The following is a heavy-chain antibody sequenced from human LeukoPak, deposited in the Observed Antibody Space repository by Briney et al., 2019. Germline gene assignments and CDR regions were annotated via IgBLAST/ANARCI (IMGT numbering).Heavy chain of an antibody. CDR2: IYYSGST. D-gene: IGHD4-17*01. CDR3: ARGTTEDYYYYYMDV. Sequence: SETLSLTCTVSGGSISSSSYYWGWIRQPPGKGLEWIGSIYYSGSTYYNPSLKSRVTISVDTSKNQFSLKLSSVTAADTAVYYCARGTTEDYYYYYMDVWGKGTTVTVSS. CDR1: GGSISSSSYY. J-gene: IGHJ6*03. V-gene: IGHV4-39*07.